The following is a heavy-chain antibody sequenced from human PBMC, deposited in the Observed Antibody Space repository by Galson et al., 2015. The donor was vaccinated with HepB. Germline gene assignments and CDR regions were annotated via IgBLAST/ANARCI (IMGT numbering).Heavy chain of an antibody. D-gene: IGHD1-26*01. CDR2: TRDKGRSYTT. CDR3: ARSGSYGPLTY. V-gene: IGHV3-72*01. Sequence: SLRLSCAASGFTFSSHSMNWVRQAPGKGLEWVARTRDKGRSYTTEFAASVKGRFTISRDDSQNSMYLQMNTLETEDTAVYYCARSGSYGPLTYWGQGTLVTVSS. CDR1: GFTFSSHS. J-gene: IGHJ4*02.